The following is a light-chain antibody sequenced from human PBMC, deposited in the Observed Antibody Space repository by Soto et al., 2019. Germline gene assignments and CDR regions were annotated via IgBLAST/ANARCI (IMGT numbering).Light chain of an antibody. CDR3: QQTYSTPWT. V-gene: IGKV1-12*01. CDR1: QGIRSW. CDR2: AAS. Sequence: DIQMTQSPSSVSASVGDRVTITCRASQGIRSWLAWYQKKPGKAPNLLIYAASSLQSGVPSRFSGSGSGTDFTLTISCLQSEDFATYYCQQTYSTPWTFGQGTKVDIK. J-gene: IGKJ1*01.